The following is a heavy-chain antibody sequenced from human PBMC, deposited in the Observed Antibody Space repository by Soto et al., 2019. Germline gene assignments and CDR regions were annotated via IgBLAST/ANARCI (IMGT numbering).Heavy chain of an antibody. J-gene: IGHJ4*02. V-gene: IGHV3-23*01. D-gene: IGHD3-3*01. CDR2: SSGSGGST. CDR1: GFTFSSYA. Sequence: GGSLRLSCAASGFTFSSYAMSWVRQAPGKGLEWVSASSGSGGSTYYADAVKGRFTISRDNSKNTLYLKMNSLRAEETAVYYCAKVLDYDFWSGYYNYWGQGTLVTVSS. CDR3: AKVLDYDFWSGYYNY.